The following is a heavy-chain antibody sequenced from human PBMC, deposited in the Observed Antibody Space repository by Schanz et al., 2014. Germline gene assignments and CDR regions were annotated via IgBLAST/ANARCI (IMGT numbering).Heavy chain of an antibody. D-gene: IGHD6-13*01. CDR2: INPNNAGT. CDR3: ARDGIGADKR. Sequence: QVQLVQSGAEVQKPGASVKVSCKASAYSLTGYYLHWVRKAPGQGREWMGWINPNNAGTNYAQKFQGRVTMTRDTSISTAYMEMTRLKSDDTVVYYCARDGIGADKRWGQGTLVTVSS. CDR1: AYSLTGYY. V-gene: IGHV1-2*02. J-gene: IGHJ4*02.